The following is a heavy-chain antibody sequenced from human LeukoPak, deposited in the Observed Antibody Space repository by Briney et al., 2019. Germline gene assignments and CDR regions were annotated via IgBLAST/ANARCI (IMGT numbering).Heavy chain of an antibody. V-gene: IGHV3-23*01. D-gene: IGHD6-19*01. Sequence: GGSLRLSCAASGFTFSSYAMTWVRQAPGKGLEWVSGINRSGGATYYADSVKGRFTISRDNSENTLYLQMNSLRGEDTAVYYCAKDSAAGNFDYWGQGTLVTVSS. CDR2: INRSGGAT. J-gene: IGHJ4*02. CDR1: GFTFSSYA. CDR3: AKDSAAGNFDY.